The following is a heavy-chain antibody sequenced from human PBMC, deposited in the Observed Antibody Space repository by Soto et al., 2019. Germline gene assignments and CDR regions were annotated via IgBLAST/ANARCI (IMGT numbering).Heavy chain of an antibody. CDR3: ARDSNYFGSGSPFDY. J-gene: IGHJ4*02. CDR2: INHSGST. V-gene: IGHV4-34*01. CDR1: GGSFSGYY. Sequence: PSETLSLTCAVYGGSFSGYYLTWIRQPPGTGLEWIGEINHSGSTNYNPSLKSRVTISVDTSKNQFSLKLTSVTAEDTAVYYCARDSNYFGSGSPFDYWGQGILVTVSS. D-gene: IGHD3-10*01.